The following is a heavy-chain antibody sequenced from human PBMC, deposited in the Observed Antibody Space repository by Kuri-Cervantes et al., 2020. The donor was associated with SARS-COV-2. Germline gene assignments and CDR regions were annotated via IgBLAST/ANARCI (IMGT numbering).Heavy chain of an antibody. CDR1: GGSISSSNW. J-gene: IGHJ4*02. D-gene: IGHD1-1*01. CDR3: VRDGDHWNFDY. CDR2: INPDGSYT. V-gene: IGHV3-74*01. Sequence: ETLSLTCAVSGGSISSSNWWSWVRQAPGKGLVWVSRINPDGSYTNNADSVKGRFTLSGDNAKNMLFLQMNSLRAEDTAVYYCVRDGDHWNFDYWGQGTLVTVSS.